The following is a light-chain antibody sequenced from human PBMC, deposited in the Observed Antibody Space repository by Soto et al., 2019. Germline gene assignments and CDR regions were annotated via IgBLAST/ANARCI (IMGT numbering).Light chain of an antibody. CDR1: SSNIGAGYD. Sequence: QLVLTQPPSVSGAPGQRVTISCTGSSSNIGAGYDVQWYQQLPGEAPRLLIFGNTNRPSGVPDRFSGSRSGTSASLAISGLQAEDEADYYCQSYDISLSVSVVFGGGTKVTVL. CDR3: QSYDISLSVSVV. CDR2: GNT. J-gene: IGLJ2*01. V-gene: IGLV1-40*01.